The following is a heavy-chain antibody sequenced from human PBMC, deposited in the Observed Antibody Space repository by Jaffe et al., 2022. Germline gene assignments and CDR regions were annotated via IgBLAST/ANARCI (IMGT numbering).Heavy chain of an antibody. Sequence: EVQLVQSGAEVKKPGESLKISCKGSGYSFTSYWIGWVRQMPGKGLEWMGIIYPGDSDTRYSPSFQGQVTISADKSISTAYLQWSSLKASDTAMYYCVRSPPLWGSGWYIDYWGQGTLVTVSS. CDR1: GYSFTSYW. CDR3: VRSPPLWGSGWYIDY. J-gene: IGHJ4*02. CDR2: IYPGDSDT. D-gene: IGHD6-19*01. V-gene: IGHV5-51*03.